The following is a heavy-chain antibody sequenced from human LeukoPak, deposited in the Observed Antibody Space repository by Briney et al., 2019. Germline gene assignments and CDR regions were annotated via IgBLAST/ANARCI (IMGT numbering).Heavy chain of an antibody. CDR2: LWYDGSNK. CDR1: GFTFSSYG. J-gene: IGHJ4*02. V-gene: IGHV3-33*01. Sequence: GGSLRLSCAASGFTFSSYGMHWVRQAPGKGLGGVAVLWYDGSNKYYADSVKGRSTISRDNYKNTLYLQMNSLTAEDTAVYYCARDTDGGSAIDYWGQGTLVTVSS. CDR3: ARDTDGGSAIDY. D-gene: IGHD1-26*01.